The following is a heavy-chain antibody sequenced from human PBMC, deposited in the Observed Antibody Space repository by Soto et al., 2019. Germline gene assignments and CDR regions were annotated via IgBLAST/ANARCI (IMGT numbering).Heavy chain of an antibody. CDR2: IYSGGST. D-gene: IGHD6-13*01. CDR1: GFTVSSNY. J-gene: IGHJ4*02. V-gene: IGHV3-66*01. CDR3: ARDIYGYSSSWTDY. Sequence: GGSLRLSCAASGFTVSSNYMSWVRQAPGKGLEWVSVIYSGGSTYYADSVKGRFTISRDNSKNTLYLQMNSLRAEDTAVYYCARDIYGYSSSWTDYWGQGTLVTVSS.